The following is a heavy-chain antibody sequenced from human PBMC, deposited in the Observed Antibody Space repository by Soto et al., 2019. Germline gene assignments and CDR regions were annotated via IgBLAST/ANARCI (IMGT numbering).Heavy chain of an antibody. CDR1: GFTFSNYW. CDR2: IKQDESEK. D-gene: IGHD1-1*01. J-gene: IGHJ3*02. Sequence: PGGSLRLSCAASGFTFSNYWMSWVRQAPGKGLEWVANIKQDESEKYYVDSVKGRFTVSRDNAQSSLSLQMNSLRAEDTAVYYCAKILRAGTKGYAFDIWGQGTMVTVSS. CDR3: AKILRAGTKGYAFDI. V-gene: IGHV3-7*01.